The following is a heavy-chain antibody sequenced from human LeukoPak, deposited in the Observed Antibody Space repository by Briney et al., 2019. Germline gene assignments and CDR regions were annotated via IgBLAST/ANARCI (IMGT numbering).Heavy chain of an antibody. V-gene: IGHV4-34*01. CDR1: GGSFSGYY. Sequence: SETLSLTCAVYGGSFSGYYWSWIRQPPGKGLEWIGEINHSGSTNYNPSIKSRVTISVDTSKNQFSLKLSFVTAADTAVYYCARVSSVWIKDYYYYMDVWGKGTTVTVSS. CDR2: INHSGST. D-gene: IGHD5-12*01. J-gene: IGHJ6*03. CDR3: ARVSSVWIKDYYYYMDV.